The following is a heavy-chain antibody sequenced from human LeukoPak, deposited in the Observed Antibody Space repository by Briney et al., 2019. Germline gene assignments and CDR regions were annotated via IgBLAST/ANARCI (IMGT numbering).Heavy chain of an antibody. J-gene: IGHJ4*02. V-gene: IGHV1-46*01. CDR1: GYTFTSYY. D-gene: IGHD2-15*01. CDR2: INPSGGST. CDR3: ARSASSGEFDY. Sequence: GASVKVSCKASGYTFTSYYIHWVRQAPGQGLEWMGIINPSGGSTSYAQKFQGRVTVTRDTFTSTVYMELSSLRSEDTAVYYCARSASSGEFDYWGQGTLVTVSS.